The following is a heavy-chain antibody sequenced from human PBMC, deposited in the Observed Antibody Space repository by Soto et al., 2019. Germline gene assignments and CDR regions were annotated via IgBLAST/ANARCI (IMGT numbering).Heavy chain of an antibody. CDR2: IYSTGGT. CDR1: GESMSSSY. J-gene: IGHJ4*02. V-gene: IGHV4-59*01. D-gene: IGHD6-19*01. CDR3: ARDRSSSGFCYY. Sequence: PAETLSLTCNVSGESMSSSYWSWIPQPPGKRLVWIGYIYSTGGTTYKPSLTSRVTISIDMSKHQFSLRLNSVTAADTAIYYCARDRSSSGFCYYWGQGILVTVSS.